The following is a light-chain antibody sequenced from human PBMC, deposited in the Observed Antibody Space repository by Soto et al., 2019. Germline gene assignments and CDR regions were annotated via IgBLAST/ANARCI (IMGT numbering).Light chain of an antibody. CDR2: KTS. V-gene: IGKV1-5*03. Sequence: DIHMTQSPSTLSASVGDRVTITCRASQSISIWLDWYQQKPGQAPNLLIYKTSSLETGVPSSFSGSGSGTELTLNILRLKPDDFVTYHCQNWRFDAWTFGQGTKGEVK. CDR1: QSISIW. J-gene: IGKJ1*01. CDR3: QNWRFDAWT.